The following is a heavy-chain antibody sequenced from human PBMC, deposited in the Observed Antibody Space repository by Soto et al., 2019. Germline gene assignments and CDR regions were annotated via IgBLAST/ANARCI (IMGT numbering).Heavy chain of an antibody. CDR1: GLTFSGHW. Sequence: GSLRLSCAASGLTFSGHWMTWARQTPGEGLQWVAAIKPDGSETFYVDSVKGRFTISRDNARNSLFLQMDSLRAEDTAVYYCTSRPSGMTYHAVFDFWGQGTLVTVSS. D-gene: IGHD2-21*02. J-gene: IGHJ4*02. CDR3: TSRPSGMTYHAVFDF. V-gene: IGHV3-7*03. CDR2: IKPDGSET.